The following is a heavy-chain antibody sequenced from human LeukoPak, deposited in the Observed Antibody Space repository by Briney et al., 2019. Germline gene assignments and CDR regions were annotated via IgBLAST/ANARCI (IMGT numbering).Heavy chain of an antibody. CDR3: ATKRFLEPYWFDP. CDR2: IYYSGST. CDR1: GGSISSSSYY. J-gene: IGHJ5*02. V-gene: IGHV4-39*07. Sequence: SETLSLTCTVSGGSISSSSYYWGWIRQPPGKGLEWIGSIYYSGSTYYNPSLKSRVTISVDTSKNQFSLKLSSVTAADTAVYYCATKRFLEPYWFDPWGQGTLVTVSS. D-gene: IGHD3-3*01.